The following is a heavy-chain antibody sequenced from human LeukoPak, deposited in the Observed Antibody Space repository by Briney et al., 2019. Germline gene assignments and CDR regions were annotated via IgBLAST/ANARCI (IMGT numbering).Heavy chain of an antibody. CDR3: ARNYDSSKDGNDY. J-gene: IGHJ4*02. V-gene: IGHV1-2*02. D-gene: IGHD3-22*01. Sequence: ASVEVSCKASGYTFTGYYMHWVRQAPGQGLEWMGWITPNSGGTNYAQKFQGGVTMTRDTSISTAYMELSRLRSDDTAVYYCARNYDSSKDGNDYWGQGTLVTVSS. CDR2: ITPNSGGT. CDR1: GYTFTGYY.